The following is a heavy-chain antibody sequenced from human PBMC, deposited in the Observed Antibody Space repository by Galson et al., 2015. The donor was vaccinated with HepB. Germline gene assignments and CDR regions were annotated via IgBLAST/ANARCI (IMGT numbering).Heavy chain of an antibody. V-gene: IGHV3-30*04. CDR1: GFTFSSYA. CDR3: ARGNWDSSGYYYSFAY. Sequence: SLRLSCAASGFTFSSYALHWVRQAPGKGLEWVAVITYDGSNKYYADSVKGRFTISRDNSKNTLYLQMNSLRAEDTAVYYCARGNWDSSGYYYSFAYWGQGTLVTVSS. D-gene: IGHD3-22*01. CDR2: ITYDGSNK. J-gene: IGHJ4*02.